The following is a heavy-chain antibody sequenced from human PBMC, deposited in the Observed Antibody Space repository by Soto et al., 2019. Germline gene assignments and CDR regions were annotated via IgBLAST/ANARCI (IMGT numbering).Heavy chain of an antibody. J-gene: IGHJ6*02. CDR3: ARGDSTDCSNGVCSFFYNHEMDV. Sequence: GASVKVSFKASGYSFTDYHIHWVRQAPGQGLEWLGRINPKSGGTSTAQKFQGWVTMTTDTSISTASMELTRLTSDDTAIYYCARGDSTDCSNGVCSFFYNHEMDVWG. CDR2: INPKSGGT. V-gene: IGHV1-2*04. D-gene: IGHD2-8*01. CDR1: GYSFTDYH.